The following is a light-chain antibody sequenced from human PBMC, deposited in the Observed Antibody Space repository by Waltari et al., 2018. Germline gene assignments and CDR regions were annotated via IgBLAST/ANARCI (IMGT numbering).Light chain of an antibody. CDR3: SSYTSSSTRV. CDR1: SSDVGGYNY. J-gene: IGLJ2*01. CDR2: EVS. V-gene: IGLV2-14*01. Sequence: QSALTQPACVSGSPGQSITLSCTGTSSDVGGYNYVSWYQQHPGKAPKRTIYEVSKRPSGVTNRFSGSKSGNTASLTISGLQAEDEADYYCSSYTSSSTRVFGGGTKLTVL.